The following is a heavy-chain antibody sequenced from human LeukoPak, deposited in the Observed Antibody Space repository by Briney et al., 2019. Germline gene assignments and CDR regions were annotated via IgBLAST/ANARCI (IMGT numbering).Heavy chain of an antibody. CDR2: IYPGDSDI. J-gene: IGHJ6*02. Sequence: GESLQISCKGSGYSFTNYWIGWVRQMPGKGLEWMGIIYPGDSDIRYSPSFQGQVTISADKSINTAYLQWSSLRASDTAMYYCARRHSYGMDVWGQGTTVTVSS. V-gene: IGHV5-51*01. CDR1: GYSFTNYW. CDR3: ARRHSYGMDV.